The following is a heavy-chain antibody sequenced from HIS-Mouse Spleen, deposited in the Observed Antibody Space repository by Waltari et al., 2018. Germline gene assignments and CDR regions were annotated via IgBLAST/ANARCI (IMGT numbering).Heavy chain of an antibody. V-gene: IGHV4-39*07. J-gene: IGHJ2*01. CDR2: FYYSGST. Sequence: QLQLQESGPGLVKPSETLSLTCTVSGGSISSSSYYWGWIRQPPGKGREGIGSFYYSGSTHYNPSLKSRVTISVDTSKNQFSLKLSSVTAADTAVYYCAREIPYSSSWYDWYFDLWGRGTLVTVSS. D-gene: IGHD6-13*01. CDR1: GGSISSSSYY. CDR3: AREIPYSSSWYDWYFDL.